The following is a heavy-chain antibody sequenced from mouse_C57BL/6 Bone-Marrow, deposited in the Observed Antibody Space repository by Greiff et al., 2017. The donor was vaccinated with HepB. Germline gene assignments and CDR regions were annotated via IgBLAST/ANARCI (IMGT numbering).Heavy chain of an antibody. CDR2: ISYDGSN. CDR1: GYSITSGYY. V-gene: IGHV3-6*01. CDR3: ARVDYDDGWYFDV. J-gene: IGHJ1*03. D-gene: IGHD2-4*01. Sequence: EVKLMESGPGLVKPSQSLSLTCSVTGYSITSGYYWNWIRQFPGNKLEWMGYISYDGSNNYNPSLKNRISITRDTSKNQFFLKLNSVTTEDTATYYCARVDYDDGWYFDVWGTGTTVTVSS.